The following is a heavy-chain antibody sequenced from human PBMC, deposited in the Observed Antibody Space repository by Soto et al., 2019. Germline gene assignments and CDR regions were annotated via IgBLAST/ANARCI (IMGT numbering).Heavy chain of an antibody. CDR1: GFTFSSYS. Sequence: GGSLRLSCAASGFTFSSYSMNWVRQAPGKGLEWFSSISSSSSYIYYADSVKGRFTISRDNAKNSLYLQMNSLRAEDTAVYYCARDLSSGYFNWFDPWGQGTLVTVSS. J-gene: IGHJ5*02. V-gene: IGHV3-21*01. D-gene: IGHD3-22*01. CDR3: ARDLSSGYFNWFDP. CDR2: ISSSSSYI.